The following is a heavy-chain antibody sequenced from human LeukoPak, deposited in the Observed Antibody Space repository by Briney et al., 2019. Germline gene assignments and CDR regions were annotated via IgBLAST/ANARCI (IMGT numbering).Heavy chain of an antibody. D-gene: IGHD4-23*01. V-gene: IGHV4-59*01. Sequence: PSETLSLTCTVSGGSISSYQWSWIRQPPGKGLEWIGNVYFSGSANYNPSLKSRVIISVDTSNNQFSLKLSPVTAADTAVYYCARVGVDYSGNIIKYFFDYWGQGTLVTVSS. CDR3: ARVGVDYSGNIIKYFFDY. CDR1: GGSISSYQ. CDR2: VYFSGSA. J-gene: IGHJ4*02.